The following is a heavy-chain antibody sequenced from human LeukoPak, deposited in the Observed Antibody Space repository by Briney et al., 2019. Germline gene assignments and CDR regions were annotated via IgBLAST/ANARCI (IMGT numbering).Heavy chain of an antibody. J-gene: IGHJ4*02. CDR2: IPFSGSS. CDR3: ASRSAVTVSGFDY. D-gene: IGHD3-10*01. Sequence: SETLSLTCTVSGGSINNYYWNWIRQPPGKGLEWIGYIPFSGSSRYNPSLKSRVTMSLDTSKNELSLNLSSATAADTAVYYCASRSAVTVSGFDYWGQGTLVTVSS. CDR1: GGSINNYY. V-gene: IGHV4-59*08.